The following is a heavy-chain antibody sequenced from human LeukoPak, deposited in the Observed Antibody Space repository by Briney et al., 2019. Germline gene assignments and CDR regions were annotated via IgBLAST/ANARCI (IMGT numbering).Heavy chain of an antibody. Sequence: GGSLRLSCAASGFSFSSYGMHWVRQAPGKGLEWVAVISYDGSNKYHADSVKGRFTISRDNSKNTLYLQMNSLRVEDTAVYYCAKDIDWGRFDVWGRGTLVTVSS. V-gene: IGHV3-30*18. CDR3: AKDIDWGRFDV. CDR2: ISYDGSNK. CDR1: GFSFSSYG. D-gene: IGHD7-27*01. J-gene: IGHJ2*01.